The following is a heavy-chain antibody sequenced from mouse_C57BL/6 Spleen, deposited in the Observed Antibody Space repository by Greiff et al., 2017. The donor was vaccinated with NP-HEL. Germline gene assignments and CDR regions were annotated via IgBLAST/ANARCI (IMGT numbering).Heavy chain of an antibody. J-gene: IGHJ2*01. CDR2: ISSGSSTI. CDR3: ARSGYLDY. CDR1: GFTFSDYG. V-gene: IGHV5-17*01. D-gene: IGHD2-2*01. Sequence: EVKLVESGGGLVKPLGSLKLSCAASGFTFSDYGMHWVRQAPEKGLEWVAYISSGSSTIYYADTVKGRFTISRDNAKNTLFLQMTSLRSEDTAMYYCARSGYLDYWGQGTTLTVSS.